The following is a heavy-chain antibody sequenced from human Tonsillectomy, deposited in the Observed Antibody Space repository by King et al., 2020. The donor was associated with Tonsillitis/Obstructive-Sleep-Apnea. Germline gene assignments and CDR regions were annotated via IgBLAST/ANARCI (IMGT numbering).Heavy chain of an antibody. CDR3: ARERAGELPDY. D-gene: IGHD1-26*01. CDR2: ISYDGSNK. J-gene: IGHJ4*02. V-gene: IGHV3-30*04. Sequence: VQLVESGGGVVQPGRSLRLSCAASGFTFSSYAMHWVRQAPGKGLEWVAVISYDGSNKYYADSVKGRFTISRDNSKNTLYLQMNSLRAEDTAVYYCARERAGELPDYWGQGTLVTVSS. CDR1: GFTFSSYA.